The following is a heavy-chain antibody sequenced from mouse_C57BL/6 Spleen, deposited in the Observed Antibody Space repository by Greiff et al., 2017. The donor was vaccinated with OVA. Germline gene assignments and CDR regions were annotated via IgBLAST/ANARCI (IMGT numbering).Heavy chain of an antibody. CDR3: ARGTTVVDY. V-gene: IGHV1-82*01. CDR1: GYAFSSSW. Sequence: QVQLKESGPELVKPGASVKISCKASGYAFSSSWMNWVKQRPGKGLEWIGRIYPGDGDTNYNGKFKGKATLTADKSSSTAYMQLSSLTSEDSAVYFSARGTTVVDYWGQGTALTVSS. CDR2: IYPGDGDT. J-gene: IGHJ2*01. D-gene: IGHD1-1*01.